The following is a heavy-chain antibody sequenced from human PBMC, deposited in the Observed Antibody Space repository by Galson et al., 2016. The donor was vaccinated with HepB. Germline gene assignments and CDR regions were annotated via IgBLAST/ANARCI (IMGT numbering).Heavy chain of an antibody. CDR2: ISAYSGVT. CDR1: GYTFNSHG. J-gene: IGHJ4*02. V-gene: IGHV1-18*01. D-gene: IGHD3-10*01. Sequence: SVKVSCKASGYTFNSHGISWVRQAPGQGLEWMGWISAYSGVTDYAQKFQGRVSMTTETTTRTAYMELRSLRSDDTAVYYCAREEAYYGSGSFDYWGQGTLVTVSS. CDR3: AREEAYYGSGSFDY.